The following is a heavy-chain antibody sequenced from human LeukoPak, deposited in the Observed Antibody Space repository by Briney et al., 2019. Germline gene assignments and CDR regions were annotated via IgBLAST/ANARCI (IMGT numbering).Heavy chain of an antibody. CDR3: ARGPSITIFGVVIDYDAFDI. CDR2: ISAYNGNT. V-gene: IGHV1-18*01. CDR1: GYTFSSYG. D-gene: IGHD3-3*01. J-gene: IGHJ3*02. Sequence: ASVKVSCKASGYTFSSYGISWVRQAPGQGLEWMGWISAYNGNTNYAQKLQGRVTMTTDTSTSTAYMELRSLRSDDTAVYYCARGPSITIFGVVIDYDAFDIWGQGTMVTVSS.